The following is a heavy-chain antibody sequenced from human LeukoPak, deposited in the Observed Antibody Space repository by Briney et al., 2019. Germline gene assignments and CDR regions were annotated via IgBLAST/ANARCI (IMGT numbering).Heavy chain of an antibody. Sequence: ASVKVSCKASGYTFTTYGISWVRQAPGQGLEWMGWISAYNNNTKYAQKFQGRVTMTTDTSTSTAYMELRCLRSDDTAVYYCATDRGGSGYDLEGWFDPWGQGTLVTVSS. CDR2: ISAYNNNT. CDR1: GYTFTTYG. J-gene: IGHJ5*02. V-gene: IGHV1-18*01. CDR3: ATDRGGSGYDLEGWFDP. D-gene: IGHD5-12*01.